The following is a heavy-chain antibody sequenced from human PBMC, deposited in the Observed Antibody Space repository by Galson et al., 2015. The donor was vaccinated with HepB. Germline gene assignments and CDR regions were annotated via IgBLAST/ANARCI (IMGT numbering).Heavy chain of an antibody. CDR2: IYYSGST. V-gene: IGHV4-59*08. D-gene: IGHD2-2*02. J-gene: IGHJ5*02. Sequence: SETLSLTCTVSGGSISSYYWSWTRQPPGKGLEWIGYIYYSGSTNYNPSLKSRVTISVDTSKNQFSLKLSSVTAADTALYYCARQYCSSTSCYTAWFDPWGQGTLVTVSS. CDR1: GGSISSYY. CDR3: ARQYCSSTSCYTAWFDP.